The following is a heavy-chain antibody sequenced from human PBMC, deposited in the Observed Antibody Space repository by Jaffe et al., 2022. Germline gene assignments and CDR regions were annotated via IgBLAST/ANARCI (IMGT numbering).Heavy chain of an antibody. CDR2: ISSSNAYV. CDR3: ARAEGGYCSSTRCYDLDY. Sequence: EVQLVESGGGLVKPGGSLRLSCAASGFTFSSYSMNWVRHAPGKGLEWVSSISSSNAYVFYADSVKGRFTVSRDNAKNSLYLQMDSLRAEDTAVYYCARAEGGYCSSTRCYDLDYWGQGTLVTVSS. J-gene: IGHJ4*02. CDR1: GFTFSSYS. D-gene: IGHD2-2*01. V-gene: IGHV3-21*06.